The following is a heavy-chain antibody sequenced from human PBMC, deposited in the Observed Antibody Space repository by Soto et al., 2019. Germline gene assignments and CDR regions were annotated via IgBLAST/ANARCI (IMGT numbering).Heavy chain of an antibody. D-gene: IGHD3-10*01. CDR2: INSDGIST. CDR3: ARVGDGVAASPFFEY. Sequence: EVQLVESGGGLVQPGGSLRLSCAASGFTFSGYWMHWVRQVPGKGLVWVSHINSDGISTTYADSVKGRFTISRDNAKNTLYLSMKSRRAEDTDVYYCARVGDGVAASPFFEYWGQGTLVTVSS. V-gene: IGHV3-74*01. CDR1: GFTFSGYW. J-gene: IGHJ4*02.